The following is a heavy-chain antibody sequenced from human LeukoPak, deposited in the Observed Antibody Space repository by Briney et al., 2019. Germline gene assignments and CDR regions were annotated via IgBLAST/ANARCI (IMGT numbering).Heavy chain of an antibody. J-gene: IGHJ3*02. CDR2: IRSKAYGGTT. Sequence: GGSLRLSCTASGFTFGDYAMSWFRQAPGKGLGWVGFIRSKAYGGTTEYAASVKGRFTISRDDSKSDAYLQMSSLKTEDTAVYYCTRVGYYDSSGYAFDIWGQGTMVTVSS. V-gene: IGHV3-49*03. D-gene: IGHD3-22*01. CDR3: TRVGYYDSSGYAFDI. CDR1: GFTFGDYA.